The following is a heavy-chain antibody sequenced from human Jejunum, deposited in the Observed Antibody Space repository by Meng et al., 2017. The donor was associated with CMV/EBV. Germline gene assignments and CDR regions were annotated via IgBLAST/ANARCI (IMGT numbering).Heavy chain of an antibody. Sequence: VSVGSIIISSSSWGWVRQPPGKGLEWIGSVYYTGNTYYNPSLKSRVTISMDASKNQFSLNLASVTAADTAVYHCARHPVAGTFDYWGQGTLVTVSS. D-gene: IGHD6-19*01. CDR3: ARHPVAGTFDY. CDR2: VYYTGNT. J-gene: IGHJ4*02. CDR1: VGSIIISSSS. V-gene: IGHV4-39*01.